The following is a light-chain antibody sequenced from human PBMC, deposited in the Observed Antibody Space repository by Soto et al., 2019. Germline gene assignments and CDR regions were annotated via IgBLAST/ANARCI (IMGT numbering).Light chain of an antibody. CDR2: EDS. Sequence: SYELTHPPSVSVAPVQTARITCSGDALPKKYAYWYQQKSGQAPVLVIYEDSKLPSGIPERFSGSSSGTMATLTISGAQVEDEDDYYCYSTDSSGNHSWVFGGGTKLTVL. V-gene: IGLV3-10*03. CDR3: YSTDSSGNHSWV. J-gene: IGLJ3*02. CDR1: ALPKKY.